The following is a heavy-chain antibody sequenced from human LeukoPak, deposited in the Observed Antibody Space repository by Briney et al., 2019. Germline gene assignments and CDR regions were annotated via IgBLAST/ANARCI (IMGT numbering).Heavy chain of an antibody. CDR3: AREDDGSSYGRLFDY. CDR2: SSSDGSST. V-gene: IGHV3-74*01. D-gene: IGHD6-6*01. Sequence: GGSLRLSCAASGFTFSSCCMHWVRQAPGKGLVLVSRSSSDGSSTSYADSVTGRFTISRHNAKNTLYLQMNSLRAEDTAVYYCAREDDGSSYGRLFDYWGQGTLVTVSS. CDR1: GFTFSSCC. J-gene: IGHJ4*02.